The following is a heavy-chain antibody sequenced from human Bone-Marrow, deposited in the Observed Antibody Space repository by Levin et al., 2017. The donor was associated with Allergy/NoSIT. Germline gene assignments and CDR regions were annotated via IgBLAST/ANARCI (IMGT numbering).Heavy chain of an antibody. V-gene: IGHV1-69*06. J-gene: IGHJ4*02. D-gene: IGHD3-10*01. Sequence: ASVKVSCKASGGTFSSYAFSWVRLAPGQGLEWMGNIIPIFGTPNYAQKFQGRVTITADKSTSTAYMELSSLRSEDTAVYYCARESATGAILDYWGQGTLVSVSS. CDR2: IIPIFGTP. CDR3: ARESATGAILDY. CDR1: GGTFSSYA.